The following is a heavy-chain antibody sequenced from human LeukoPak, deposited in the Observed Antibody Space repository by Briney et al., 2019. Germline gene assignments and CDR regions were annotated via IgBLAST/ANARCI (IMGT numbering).Heavy chain of an antibody. CDR2: FDPEDGET. CDR3: ATASLALLWSGYYTGLDV. CDR1: GYTLTELS. Sequence: ASVKVSCKFSGYTLTELSMHWVRQAPGKGPEWMGGFDPEDGETIYAQKFQGRVTMTEDTSTDTAYMELSSLRSEDTAVYYCATASLALLWSGYYTGLDVWGQGTTVTVSS. V-gene: IGHV1-24*01. J-gene: IGHJ6*02. D-gene: IGHD3-3*01.